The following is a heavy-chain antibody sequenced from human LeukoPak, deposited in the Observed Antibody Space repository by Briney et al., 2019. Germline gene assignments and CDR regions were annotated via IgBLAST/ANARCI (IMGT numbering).Heavy chain of an antibody. CDR1: GFIFSSYE. V-gene: IGHV3-74*01. CDR3: ARETFDP. J-gene: IGHJ5*02. Sequence: GGSLRLSCAASGFIFSSYEMNWVRQAPGKGLEWVSYINGDGSGTNYADSVKGRFTISRDNAKNTLYLQMNSLRAEDTALYYCARETFDPWGQGTLVTVSS. CDR2: INGDGSGT.